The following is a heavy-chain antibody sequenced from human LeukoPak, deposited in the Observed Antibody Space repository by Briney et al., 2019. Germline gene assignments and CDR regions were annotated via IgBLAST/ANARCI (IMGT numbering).Heavy chain of an antibody. CDR2: ISGSGGST. J-gene: IGHJ6*04. V-gene: IGHV3-23*01. CDR1: GFTFSSYA. Sequence: GGSLRLSCAASGFTFSSYAMSWVRQAPGKGLEWVSAISGSGGSTYYADSVKGRFTISRDNSKNTLYLQMNSLRAEDTAVYYCAKDFSSQSIAVAGRPYYYYYGMDVWSKGTTVTVSS. CDR3: AKDFSSQSIAVAGRPYYYYYGMDV. D-gene: IGHD6-19*01.